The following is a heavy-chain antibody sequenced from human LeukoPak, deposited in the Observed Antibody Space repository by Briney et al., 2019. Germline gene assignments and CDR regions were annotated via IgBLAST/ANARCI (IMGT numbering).Heavy chain of an antibody. Sequence: PGGSLRLSCAATGFTFSNYAIHCGRQAPGKGLEWVAFISDDGSRQHYADSVKGRFTISRDNSKNTLNLQMNSLRAEDTAVYYCVKDRTGTYTLDYWGQGILVTVSS. CDR3: VKDRTGTYTLDY. CDR1: GFTFSNYA. D-gene: IGHD3-10*01. V-gene: IGHV3-30-3*01. J-gene: IGHJ4*02. CDR2: ISDDGSRQ.